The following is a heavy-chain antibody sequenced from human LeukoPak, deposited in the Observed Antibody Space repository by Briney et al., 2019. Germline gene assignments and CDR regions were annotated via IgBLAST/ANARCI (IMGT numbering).Heavy chain of an antibody. CDR1: GFTFSSYS. J-gene: IGHJ4*02. V-gene: IGHV3-21*01. D-gene: IGHD3-22*01. CDR2: ISSSSNYI. Sequence: GGSLRLSCAASGFTFSSYSMNWVRKAPGKGLEWVSSISSSSNYIYYADSVKGRFTISRDNAKNSLYLQMNSLRAEDTAVYYCARPYYDSSGYYRFDYWGQGTLVTVSS. CDR3: ARPYYDSSGYYRFDY.